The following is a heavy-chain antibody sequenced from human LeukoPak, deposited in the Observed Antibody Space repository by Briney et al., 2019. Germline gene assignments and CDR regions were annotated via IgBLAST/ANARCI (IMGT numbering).Heavy chain of an antibody. CDR2: IYYSGST. D-gene: IGHD3-22*01. V-gene: IGHV4-59*01. CDR1: GGSISTYY. CDR3: AREAYWSDSSGYRHWYFDL. Sequence: SETLSLTCTVSGGSISTYYWSWIRQPPGKGLEWIGYIYYSGSTNYGPSLKSRVTISVDTSKNQFSLKLSPVTAADTAVYYCAREAYWSDSSGYRHWYFDLWGRGTLVTVSS. J-gene: IGHJ2*01.